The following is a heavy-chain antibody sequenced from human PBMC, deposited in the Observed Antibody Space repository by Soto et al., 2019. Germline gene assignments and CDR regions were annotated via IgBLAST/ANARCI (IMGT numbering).Heavy chain of an antibody. CDR2: LTPRGTT. V-gene: IGHV3-23*01. D-gene: IGHD2-15*01. CDR3: AKRATTVPTPGNYFDC. Sequence: EVQLLESGGGLVQPGGSRGLSGEAPGSSFSDYSRTWVRQPPGRGFEWVSTLTPRGTTFYPDSVKGRFTISRDNYRNTLSLQMYNLRAEDTARYYCAKRATTVPTPGNYFDCWGQGTLVTVSS. CDR1: GSSFSDYS. J-gene: IGHJ4*02.